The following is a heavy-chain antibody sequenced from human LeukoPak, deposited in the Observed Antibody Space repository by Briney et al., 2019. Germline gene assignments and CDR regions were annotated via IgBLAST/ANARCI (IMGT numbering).Heavy chain of an antibody. CDR3: ARPRSGYIFDY. J-gene: IGHJ4*02. CDR2: IYESGST. V-gene: IGHV4-38-2*02. Sequence: PSETLSLTCTVSGYSISSGYYRGWIRQSPGKGLEWIASIYESGSTYYNPSLKSRVTISVDRSKSQFALKVRSVTAADTAVYYCARPRSGYIFDYWGQGALVTVSS. CDR1: GYSISSGYY. D-gene: IGHD5-12*01.